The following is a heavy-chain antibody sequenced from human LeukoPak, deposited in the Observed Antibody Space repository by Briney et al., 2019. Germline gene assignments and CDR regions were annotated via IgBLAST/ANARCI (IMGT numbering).Heavy chain of an antibody. J-gene: IGHJ4*02. V-gene: IGHV4-30-2*01. D-gene: IGHD5-24*01. CDR1: GGSISSGGYS. Sequence: SETLSLTCAVSGGSISSGGYSWSWIRQPPGKGLEWIGEIHHSGSTNHNPSLKSRITMSVDTSKNEVSLRLTSVSAADTAVYYCASVEMATTKFDNWGLGTLVTVSS. CDR3: ASVEMATTKFDN. CDR2: IHHSGST.